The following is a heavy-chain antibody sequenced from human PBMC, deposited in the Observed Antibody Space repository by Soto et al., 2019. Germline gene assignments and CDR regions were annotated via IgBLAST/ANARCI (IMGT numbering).Heavy chain of an antibody. J-gene: IGHJ6*02. CDR3: ASTAARVRLYYYYGMDV. CDR1: GGTFSSYA. CDR2: IIPIFGTA. Sequence: SVKVSCKASGGTFSSYAISWVRQAPGQGLEWMGGIIPIFGTANYAQKFQGRVTITADKSTSTAYMELSSLRSEDTAVYYCASTAARVRLYYYYGMDVWGQGTTVTVSS. D-gene: IGHD2-2*01. V-gene: IGHV1-69*06.